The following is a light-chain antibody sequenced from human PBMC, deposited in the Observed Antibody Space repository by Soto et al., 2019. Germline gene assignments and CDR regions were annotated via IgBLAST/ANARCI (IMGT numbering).Light chain of an antibody. CDR1: QSISSW. V-gene: IGKV1-5*01. Sequence: DSPMNQSPATVSATVGDRVTITCRASQSISSWLAWYQQKPGKAPKLLIYDASSLESGVPSRFSGSGSGTEFTLTISSLQPDDFATYYCQHYNSYSEAFGQVTKVDI. J-gene: IGKJ1*01. CDR3: QHYNSYSEA. CDR2: DAS.